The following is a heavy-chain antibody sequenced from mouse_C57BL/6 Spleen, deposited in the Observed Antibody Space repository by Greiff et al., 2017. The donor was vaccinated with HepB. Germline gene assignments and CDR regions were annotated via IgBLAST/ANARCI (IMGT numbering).Heavy chain of an antibody. Sequence: EVKVVESGGDLVKPGGSLKLSCAASGFTFSSYGMSWVRQTPDKRLEWVATISSGGSYTYYPDSVKGRFTISRDNAKNTLYLQMSSLKSEDTAMYYCAREGDYGSNFDYWGQGTTLTVSS. V-gene: IGHV5-6*01. J-gene: IGHJ2*01. CDR1: GFTFSSYG. CDR3: AREGDYGSNFDY. CDR2: ISSGGSYT. D-gene: IGHD1-1*01.